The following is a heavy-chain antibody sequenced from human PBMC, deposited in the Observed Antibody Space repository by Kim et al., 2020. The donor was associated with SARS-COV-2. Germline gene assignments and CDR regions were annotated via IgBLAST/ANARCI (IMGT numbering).Heavy chain of an antibody. CDR2: GGRT. CDR3: AKAFVINY. Sequence: GGRTYYADAVKGRYTTYRDNSKNTRYLQMNSLRAEYTAVYYCAKAFVINYWGQGTLVTVSS. V-gene: IGHV3-23*01. D-gene: IGHD3-10*01. J-gene: IGHJ4*02.